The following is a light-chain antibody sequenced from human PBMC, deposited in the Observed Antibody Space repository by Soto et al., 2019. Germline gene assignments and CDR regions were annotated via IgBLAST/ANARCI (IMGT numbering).Light chain of an antibody. CDR2: EVS. V-gene: IGLV2-14*01. J-gene: IGLJ1*01. CDR1: ISDVRGYNY. Sequence: QSLLTLPASVSGSPGQSITISCTGTISDVRGYNYVSWYQQHPGKAPKLMIYEVSNRPSGVSNRFSGSKYGNTASLTISGLQAEDEADYYCSSYTSSSTNYVFGTGTKVTVL. CDR3: SSYTSSSTNYV.